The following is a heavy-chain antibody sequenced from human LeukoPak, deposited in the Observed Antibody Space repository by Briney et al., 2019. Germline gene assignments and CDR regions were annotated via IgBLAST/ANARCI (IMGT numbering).Heavy chain of an antibody. D-gene: IGHD2-2*02. CDR1: GFTFSSYA. CDR2: ISGGGDST. V-gene: IGHV3-23*01. CDR3: AKKSVPNTPLTFDY. Sequence: PGGSLRLSCAASGFTFSSYAMNWVRQAPGKGLEWVSAISGGGDSTYYADSVRGRFTISRDNSKNTLYLQMNSLRAEDTAVYYCAKKSVPNTPLTFDYWGQGTLVTVSS. J-gene: IGHJ4*02.